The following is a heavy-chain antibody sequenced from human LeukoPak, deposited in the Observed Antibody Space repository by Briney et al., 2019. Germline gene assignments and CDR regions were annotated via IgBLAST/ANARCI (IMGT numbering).Heavy chain of an antibody. CDR3: ARQTYYYDSSGYYPGQGAYYYMDV. Sequence: PSETLSLTCTVSGGSISSHYWSWIRQPPGKGLEWIGYIYYSGSTNYNPSLKCRVTISVDTSKNQFSLKLSSVTAADTAVYYCARQTYYYDSSGYYPGQGAYYYMDVWGKGTTVTVSS. CDR1: GGSISSHY. D-gene: IGHD3-22*01. J-gene: IGHJ6*03. CDR2: IYYSGST. V-gene: IGHV4-59*11.